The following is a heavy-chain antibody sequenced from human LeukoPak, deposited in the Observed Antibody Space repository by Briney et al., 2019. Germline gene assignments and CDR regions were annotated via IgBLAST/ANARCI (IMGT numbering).Heavy chain of an antibody. J-gene: IGHJ4*02. D-gene: IGHD6-19*01. CDR1: GFTFSGYS. V-gene: IGHV3-48*02. CDR2: ISGSGSII. Sequence: PGGSLRLSCAASGFTFSGYSMNWVRQAPGKGLVWLSYISGSGSIIYYAGSVKGRFTISRDNAKNSLYLQMNSLRDEDTAVYYCARGDASGWSYWGQGTLVIVSS. CDR3: ARGDASGWSY.